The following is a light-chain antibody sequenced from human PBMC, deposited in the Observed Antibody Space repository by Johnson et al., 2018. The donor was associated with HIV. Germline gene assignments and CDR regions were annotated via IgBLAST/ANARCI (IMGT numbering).Light chain of an antibody. CDR3: ATWDDSLNGPYV. V-gene: IGLV1-44*01. Sequence: QPVLTQPPSASGTPGQRVTISCSGSNSNIGSNTVNWYQQLPGTAPKLLIYRNNQRPSGVPDRFSGSTSGTSASLAISGLQPEDEADYYCATWDDSLNGPYVFGTGTKVTVL. J-gene: IGLJ1*01. CDR1: NSNIGSNT. CDR2: RNN.